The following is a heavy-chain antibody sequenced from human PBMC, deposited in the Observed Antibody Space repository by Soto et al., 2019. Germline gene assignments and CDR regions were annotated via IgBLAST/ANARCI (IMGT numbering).Heavy chain of an antibody. Sequence: GGSLRLSCAASGFTFSSYSMNWVRQAPGKGLEWVSSISSSSSYIYYADSVKGRFTISRDNAKNSLYLQMNSLRAEDTAVYYCARDKVVPAATSYYYYYGMDVWGQGTTVTVSS. J-gene: IGHJ6*02. CDR3: ARDKVVPAATSYYYYYGMDV. D-gene: IGHD2-2*01. CDR2: ISSSSSYI. CDR1: GFTFSSYS. V-gene: IGHV3-21*01.